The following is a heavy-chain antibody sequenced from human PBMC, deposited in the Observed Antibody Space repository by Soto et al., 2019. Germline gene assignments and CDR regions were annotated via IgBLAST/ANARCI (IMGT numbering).Heavy chain of an antibody. J-gene: IGHJ6*02. V-gene: IGHV3-15*07. CDR2: IKSKTDGGTT. CDR1: GFTFSNAW. Sequence: EVQLVESGGGLVKPGGSLRLSCAASGFTFSNAWMNWVRQAPGKGLEWVGRIKSKTDGGTTDYAAPVKGRFTISRDDSKNTLYLQMNSLKTEDTAVYYCTTGAWIQLWLSPSYYYGMDVWGQGTTVTVSS. D-gene: IGHD5-18*01. CDR3: TTGAWIQLWLSPSYYYGMDV.